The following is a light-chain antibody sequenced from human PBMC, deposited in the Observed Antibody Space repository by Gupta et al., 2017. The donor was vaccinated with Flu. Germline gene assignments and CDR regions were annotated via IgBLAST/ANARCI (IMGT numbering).Light chain of an antibody. Sequence: QSARTAGGVSYIGSKSGHWFQKSPAQAAVLIIYDDNVRASWTPEQISDSNSADCATMTISGVAAGDEADYFCQVWESGTDHEGVFGGGNRLTVL. V-gene: IGLV3-21*02. CDR2: DDN. CDR1: YIGSKS. J-gene: IGLJ3*02. CDR3: QVWESGTDHEGV.